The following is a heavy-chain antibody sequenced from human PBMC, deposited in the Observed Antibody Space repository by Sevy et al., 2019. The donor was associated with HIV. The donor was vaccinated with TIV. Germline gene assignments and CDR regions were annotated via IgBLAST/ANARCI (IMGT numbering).Heavy chain of an antibody. V-gene: IGHV4-4*02. CDR3: AREMYYYGSGSAVYYYYGMDV. Sequence: SETLSLTCAVSGGSISSSNWWSWVRQPPGKGLEWIGEIYHSGSTNYNPSIKSRVTISVDKSKNQFSLKLSSVTAADTAVYYCAREMYYYGSGSAVYYYYGMDVWGQGTTVTVSS. CDR2: IYHSGST. D-gene: IGHD3-10*01. J-gene: IGHJ6*02. CDR1: GGSISSSNW.